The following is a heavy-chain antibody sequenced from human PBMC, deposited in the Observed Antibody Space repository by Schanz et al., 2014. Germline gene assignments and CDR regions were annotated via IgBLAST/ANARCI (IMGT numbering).Heavy chain of an antibody. V-gene: IGHV3-9*01. J-gene: IGHJ4*02. D-gene: IGHD3-10*01. Sequence: EVQLVESGGGLVQPGRSLRLSCAASGFTFDNYAMHWVRQAPGKGLEWVSSISWNSGSVAYADSVKGRFTISRDDARNSLYLQMNSLRAEATAVYYCVKEDRNHRSDYVYWGRGTLVTVSS. CDR1: GFTFDNYA. CDR3: VKEDRNHRSDYVY. CDR2: ISWNSGSV.